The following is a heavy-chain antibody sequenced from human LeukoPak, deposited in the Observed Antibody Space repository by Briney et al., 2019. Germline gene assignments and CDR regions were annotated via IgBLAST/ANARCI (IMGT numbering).Heavy chain of an antibody. Sequence: SETLSLTCTVSGGSISSSSYYWGWIRQPPGKGLEWIGSIYYSGSTYYNPSLKSRVTISVDTSKNQFSLKLSSVTAADTAVYYCARRPASLYDYVWGSYRPAGYMDIWGKGTTVTVSS. J-gene: IGHJ6*03. D-gene: IGHD3-16*02. V-gene: IGHV4-39*01. CDR2: IYYSGST. CDR3: ARRPASLYDYVWGSYRPAGYMDI. CDR1: GGSISSSSYY.